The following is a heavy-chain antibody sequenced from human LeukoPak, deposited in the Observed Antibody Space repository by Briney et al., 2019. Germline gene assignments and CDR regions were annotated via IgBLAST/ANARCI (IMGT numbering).Heavy chain of an antibody. V-gene: IGHV1-46*03. CDR3: ARVTDYDFWSGPYYFDY. D-gene: IGHD3-3*01. J-gene: IGHJ4*02. CDR2: INPSGGST. Sequence: GVSVKVSCKASGYTFTSYYMHWVRQAPGQALPCMGIINPSGGSTSYAQKFQGRVTMTRDTSTSTVYLELSSLRSEDTAVYYCARVTDYDFWSGPYYFDYWGQGTLVPVSS. CDR1: GYTFTSYY.